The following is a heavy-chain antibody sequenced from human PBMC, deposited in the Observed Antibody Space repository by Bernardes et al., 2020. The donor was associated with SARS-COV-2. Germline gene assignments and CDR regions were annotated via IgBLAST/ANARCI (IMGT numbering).Heavy chain of an antibody. CDR2: ISGSGGSA. CDR3: GKCVQDNYAVDV. J-gene: IGHJ6*02. D-gene: IGHD2-15*01. V-gene: IGHV3-23*01. CDR1: GLTFSSYA. Sequence: AEALSLSCAASGLTFSSYAMSWVRQAPGKGLEWVSGISGSGGSAYYADSVKGRFTTSRDNSENTLYLQINSLRAEDTAVYYCGKCVQDNYAVDVWGPGTTVTVSS.